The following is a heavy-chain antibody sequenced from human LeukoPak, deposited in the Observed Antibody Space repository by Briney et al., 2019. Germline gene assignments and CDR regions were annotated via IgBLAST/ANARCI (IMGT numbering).Heavy chain of an antibody. CDR1: GFTFSSYN. Sequence: KPGGSLRLSCAASGFTFSSYNINWVRQAPGKGLEWVSYISSSSSNIYYADSVKGRFTISRDNAKNSLCLKMNSLRTEDTAVYYCARIIGDRGGFDYWGQGTLVTVSS. CDR3: ARIIGDRGGFDY. D-gene: IGHD2-21*02. V-gene: IGHV3-21*05. CDR2: ISSSSSNI. J-gene: IGHJ4*02.